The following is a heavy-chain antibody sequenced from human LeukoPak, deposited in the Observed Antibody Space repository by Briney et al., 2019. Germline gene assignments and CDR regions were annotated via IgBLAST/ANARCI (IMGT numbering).Heavy chain of an antibody. J-gene: IGHJ4*02. V-gene: IGHV3-21*01. CDR2: ISSSSSYI. CDR3: AREDYYGSGSYVGFDY. Sequence: GGSLRLSCAASGFTFSSYSMSWVRQAPGKGLEWVSSISSSSSYIYYADSVKGRFTISRDNAKNSLYLQMNSLRAEDTAVYYCAREDYYGSGSYVGFDYWGQGTLVTVSA. D-gene: IGHD3-10*01. CDR1: GFTFSSYS.